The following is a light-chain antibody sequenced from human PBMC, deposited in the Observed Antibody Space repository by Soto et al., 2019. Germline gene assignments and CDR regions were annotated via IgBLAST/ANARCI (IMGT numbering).Light chain of an antibody. CDR1: QSVSSY. J-gene: IGKJ5*01. V-gene: IGKV3-11*01. CDR2: DAS. CDR3: QQRSNWRT. Sequence: EIVLTQSPATLSLSPGEGATLSCRASQSVSSYLAWYQQKPGQAPRLLIYDASNRATGIPARFSGSGSGTDFNLTISSLEPEDFAVYYCQQRSNWRTFGQGTRLEIK.